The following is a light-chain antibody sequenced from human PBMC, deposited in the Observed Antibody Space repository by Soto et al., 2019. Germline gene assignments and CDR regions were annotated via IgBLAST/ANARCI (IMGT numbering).Light chain of an antibody. V-gene: IGKV3D-15*01. CDR1: QSVTSK. CDR2: GAS. CDR3: QQYNDWPLT. J-gene: IGKJ4*01. Sequence: ERVMTQSPATLSVSPGERATLSCRASQSVTSKLAWYQQKPGQAPRLLIYGASTRATGIPARFSGSGSGTEFTLTISSLQSEDFAVYYCQQYNDWPLTFGGGTKVEIK.